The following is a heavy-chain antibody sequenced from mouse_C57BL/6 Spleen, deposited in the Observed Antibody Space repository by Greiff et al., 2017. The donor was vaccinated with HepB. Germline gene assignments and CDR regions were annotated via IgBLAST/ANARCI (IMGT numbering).Heavy chain of an antibody. Sequence: QVQLQQSGAELMKPGASVKLSCKATGYTFTGYWLEWVKQRPGHGLEWIGEILPGSGSTNYNEKFKGKAPFTAGTASNTAYMQLSSLTTEDSASYYCAPLYYGSDGGAWFAYWGQGTLVTVSA. CDR1: GYTFTGYW. D-gene: IGHD2-2*01. V-gene: IGHV1-9*01. CDR3: APLYYGSDGGAWFAY. J-gene: IGHJ3*01. CDR2: ILPGSGST.